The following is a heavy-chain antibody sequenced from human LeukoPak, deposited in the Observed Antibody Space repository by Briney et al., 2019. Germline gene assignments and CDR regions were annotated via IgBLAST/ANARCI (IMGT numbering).Heavy chain of an antibody. CDR1: GYTFTSYD. V-gene: IGHV1-8*01. CDR3: ARLHYDFWSGPNWFVP. CDR2: MNPNSGNT. J-gene: IGHJ5*02. D-gene: IGHD3-3*01. Sequence: ASVKVSCKASGYTFTSYDINWVRQATGQGLEWMGWMNPNSGNTGYAQKFQGRVTMTRNTSISTAYMELSSLRSEDTAVYYCARLHYDFWSGPNWFVPWGQGTLVTVSS.